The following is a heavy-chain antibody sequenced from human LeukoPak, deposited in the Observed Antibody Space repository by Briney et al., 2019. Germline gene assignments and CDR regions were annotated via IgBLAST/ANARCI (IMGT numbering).Heavy chain of an antibody. CDR1: GGSINSTSNY. Sequence: SENLSLTCTVSGGSINSTSNYWGWIRQPPGKGLEWIGGIYHSGSTHYNPSLKRRVTISVDTSKSQFSLMLTSVTAADTAVYYCARDGYDSNSGFDYWGQGTLVTVSS. J-gene: IGHJ4*02. V-gene: IGHV4-39*07. CDR3: ARDGYDSNSGFDY. CDR2: IYHSGST. D-gene: IGHD4-23*01.